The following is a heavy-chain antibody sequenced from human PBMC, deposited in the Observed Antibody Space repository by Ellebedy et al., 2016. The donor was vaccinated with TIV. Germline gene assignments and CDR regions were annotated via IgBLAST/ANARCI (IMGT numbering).Heavy chain of an antibody. Sequence: GESLKISCVASGFLFSSYGMHWVCQAPGKGLEWVAVIWYDGSNKYYADSVKGRFTISRDNSKNTLYLQMNSLRAEDTAVYYCARHAVGEGATLEYWGQGTLVTDSS. D-gene: IGHD1-26*01. CDR1: GFLFSSYG. CDR3: ARHAVGEGATLEY. CDR2: IWYDGSNK. V-gene: IGHV3-33*01. J-gene: IGHJ4*02.